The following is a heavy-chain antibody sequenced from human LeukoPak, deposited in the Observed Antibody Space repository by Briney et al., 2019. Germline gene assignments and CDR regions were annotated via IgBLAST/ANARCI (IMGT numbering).Heavy chain of an antibody. J-gene: IGHJ4*02. CDR2: IFPSGGEI. D-gene: IGHD2-8*02. CDR1: GFTFSTFA. Sequence: GGSLRLSCAASGFTFSTFAMIWVRQPPGKGLEWVSSIFPSGGEIHYTDSVRGRFTISRDNSKSTLSLQMNSLRDEDTAIYYCATYRQVLLPFESWGQGTLVTVSS. V-gene: IGHV3-23*01. CDR3: ATYRQVLLPFES.